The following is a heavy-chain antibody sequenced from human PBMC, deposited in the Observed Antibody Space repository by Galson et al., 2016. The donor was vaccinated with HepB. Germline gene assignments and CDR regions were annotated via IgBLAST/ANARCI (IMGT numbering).Heavy chain of an antibody. CDR3: ARDRGLVATNREFYMDV. D-gene: IGHD5-24*01. CDR1: GFTFSNYA. J-gene: IGHJ6*03. CDR2: IGTNGDST. Sequence: SLRLSCAASGFTFSNYAMHWVRQAPGKGLEYVSGIGTNGDSTYYADSVKGRFTISRDNSENTVYLQMDGLRAEDTAVYYRARDRGLVATNREFYMDVWGQGTTVTVSS. V-gene: IGHV3-64*04.